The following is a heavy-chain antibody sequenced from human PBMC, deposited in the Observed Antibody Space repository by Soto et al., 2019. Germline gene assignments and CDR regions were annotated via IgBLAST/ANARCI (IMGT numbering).Heavy chain of an antibody. CDR2: IWFDGATK. D-gene: IGHD6-13*01. Sequence: QVQLLESGGGVVQPGRSLRLSCAASGFTFSDYAMHWVRQAPGKGLEWVASIWFDGATKYYADSVKGRFTISRDNSKNTVYRQMTSLRAEDSALYHCGRGGFSTNWRFDYWGQGTLVAVSS. CDR3: GRGGFSTNWRFDY. V-gene: IGHV3-33*01. J-gene: IGHJ4*02. CDR1: GFTFSDYA.